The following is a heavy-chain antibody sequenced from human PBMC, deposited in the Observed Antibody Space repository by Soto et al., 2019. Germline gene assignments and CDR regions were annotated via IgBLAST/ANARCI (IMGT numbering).Heavy chain of an antibody. J-gene: IGHJ6*03. V-gene: IGHV4-59*01. CDR3: ARVGSPESHHQYHFMDV. D-gene: IGHD3-10*01. CDR1: DGSLNTYY. Sequence: SETLSLTCTVSDGSLNTYYWSWIRQPPGKGLEWIGYIYYSGSTNYNPSLKSRVTMSVETSKNQFSLNLTSATTADTAVYYCARVGSPESHHQYHFMDVWGKGTTVTVSS. CDR2: IYYSGST.